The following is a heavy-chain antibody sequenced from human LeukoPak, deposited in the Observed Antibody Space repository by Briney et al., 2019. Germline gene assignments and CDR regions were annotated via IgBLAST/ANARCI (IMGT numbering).Heavy chain of an antibody. V-gene: IGHV3-7*03. CDR2: IKGDGTTT. J-gene: IGHJ4*02. CDR3: ARAGRLQYGDYVAFDY. D-gene: IGHD4-17*01. CDR1: GFTFATSW. Sequence: GGSLRLSCVASGFTFATSWMTWVRQTPGKGLEWVAHIKGDGTTTKYVDSVKGRFTISRDNTKNSLFLQLNSLRAEDTAVYYCARAGRLQYGDYVAFDYWGQGTLVTVSS.